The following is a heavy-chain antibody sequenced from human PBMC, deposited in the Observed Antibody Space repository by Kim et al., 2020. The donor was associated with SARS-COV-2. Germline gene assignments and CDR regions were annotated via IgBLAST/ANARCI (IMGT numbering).Heavy chain of an antibody. V-gene: IGHV3-30*18. D-gene: IGHD3-10*01. Sequence: GGSLRLSCAASGFTFSSYGMHWVRQAPGKGLEWVAVISYDGSNKYYADSVKGRFTISRDNSKNTLYLQMNSLRAEDTAVYYCAKDRKLWFGEFPDWGQGT. J-gene: IGHJ4*02. CDR3: AKDRKLWFGEFPD. CDR1: GFTFSSYG. CDR2: ISYDGSNK.